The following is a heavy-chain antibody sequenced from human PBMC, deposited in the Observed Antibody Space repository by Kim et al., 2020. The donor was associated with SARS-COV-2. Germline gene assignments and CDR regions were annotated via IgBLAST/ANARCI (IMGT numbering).Heavy chain of an antibody. CDR3: ARTLDYYDSSGDCFDI. V-gene: IGHV3-11*01. CDR2: ISYSGKTM. Sequence: GGSLRLSCAASGFTFSDYYMTWIRQAPGKGLECVSYISYSGKTMSYADSVAGRFTISRDNAKNSLYLQMNSLRAEDTAVYYCARTLDYYDSSGDCFDIWG. D-gene: IGHD3-22*01. CDR1: GFTFSDYY. J-gene: IGHJ3*02.